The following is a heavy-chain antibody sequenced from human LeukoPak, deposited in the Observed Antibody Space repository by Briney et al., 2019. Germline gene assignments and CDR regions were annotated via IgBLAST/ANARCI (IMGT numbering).Heavy chain of an antibody. CDR2: ISSNGGST. Sequence: GGSLRLSCAASGFTFSSYAMHWVRQAPGKGLEYVSAISSNGGSTYYANSVKGRFTISRDNSKNTLYLQMGSLRAEDMAVYYCARGKQLVRGGLDYWGQGTLVTVYS. CDR3: ARGKQLVRGGLDY. CDR1: GFTFSSYA. D-gene: IGHD6-13*01. V-gene: IGHV3-64*01. J-gene: IGHJ4*02.